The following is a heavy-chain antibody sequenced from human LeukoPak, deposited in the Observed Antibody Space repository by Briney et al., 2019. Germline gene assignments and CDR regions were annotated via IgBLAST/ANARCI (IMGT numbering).Heavy chain of an antibody. CDR3: TTRGRSIFDY. Sequence: GGSLRLSCAASGFTFSNAWMSWVRQAPGKGLEWVGRIESKTDGRTTDYAAPVKGRFTISRDDSKNTLYLQMNSLKTEDTAVYYCTTRGRSIFDYWGQGTLVTVSS. V-gene: IGHV3-15*04. CDR1: GFTFSNAW. D-gene: IGHD3-16*01. J-gene: IGHJ4*02. CDR2: IESKTDGRTT.